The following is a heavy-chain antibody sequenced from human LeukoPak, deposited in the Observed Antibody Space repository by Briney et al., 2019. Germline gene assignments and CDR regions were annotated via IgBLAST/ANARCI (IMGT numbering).Heavy chain of an antibody. J-gene: IGHJ4*02. V-gene: IGHV3-73*01. Sequence: GGSLRLSCAASGFTFSGSAMHWVRQASGKGLEWVGRIRSKANSYATAYAASVKGRFTISRDDSKNTAYLQMNSLRAEDTAVYYCASGIYYFDYWGQGTLVTVSS. CDR2: IRSKANSYAT. CDR3: ASGIYYFDY. D-gene: IGHD3-3*01. CDR1: GFTFSGSA.